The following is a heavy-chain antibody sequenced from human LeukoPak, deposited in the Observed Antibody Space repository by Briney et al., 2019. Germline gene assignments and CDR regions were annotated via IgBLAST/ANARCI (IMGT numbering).Heavy chain of an antibody. Sequence: GGSLRLSCAASGFTFSSYAMHWVRQAPGKGLEWVAVISYDGSNKYYADSVKGRFTVSRDNSKNTLYLQMNSLRAEDTAVYYCARGPASSSRTYYFDYWGQGTLVTVSS. D-gene: IGHD6-6*01. CDR1: GFTFSSYA. CDR3: ARGPASSSRTYYFDY. J-gene: IGHJ4*02. V-gene: IGHV3-30-3*01. CDR2: ISYDGSNK.